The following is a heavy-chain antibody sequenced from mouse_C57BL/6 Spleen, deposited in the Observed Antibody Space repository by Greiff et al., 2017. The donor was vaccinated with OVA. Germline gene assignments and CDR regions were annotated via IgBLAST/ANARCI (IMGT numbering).Heavy chain of an antibody. CDR1: GYTFTSSW. J-gene: IGHJ2*01. Sequence: QVHVKQPGAELVRPGSSVKLSCKASGYTFTSSWMHWVKQRPIQGLEWIGNIDPSDSETHYNQKFKDKATLTVDKSSSTAYMQLSSLTSEESAVYYCARGYYYYGSSGYFDYWGQGTTLTVSS. D-gene: IGHD1-1*01. V-gene: IGHV1-52*01. CDR3: ARGYYYYGSSGYFDY. CDR2: IDPSDSET.